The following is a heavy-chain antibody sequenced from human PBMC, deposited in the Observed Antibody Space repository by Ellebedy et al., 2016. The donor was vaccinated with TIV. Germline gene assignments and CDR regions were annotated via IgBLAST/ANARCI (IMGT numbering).Heavy chain of an antibody. D-gene: IGHD6-19*01. V-gene: IGHV3-30-3*01. CDR1: GSTFSSHA. Sequence: GESLKISCAASGSTFSSHAMVWVRQAPGKGLEWVASVTDTGNNKYYADSVKGRFTISRDNSMTTLYLEMNSLRAEDTAVDYCARDLDKSSGWYGGAAYWGQGTLVTVSS. CDR2: VTDTGNNK. J-gene: IGHJ4*02. CDR3: ARDLDKSSGWYGGAAY.